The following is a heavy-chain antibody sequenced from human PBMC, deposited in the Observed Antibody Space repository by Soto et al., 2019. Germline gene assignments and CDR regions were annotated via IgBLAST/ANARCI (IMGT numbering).Heavy chain of an antibody. Sequence: QVQLKESGSGLVKPAQTLSLTCAVSGGSITRGVFSCIWIRQPPGKGLEWIGYVHHTGNTDYPPSRGSLVNLSIYRSRNRVSLNHTSVIPADTATHYCAKELGGTCLDAFDVWGPGKTVIVSS. D-gene: IGHD2-15*01. J-gene: IGHJ3*01. CDR3: AKELGGTCLDAFDV. CDR2: VHHTGNT. CDR1: GGSITRGVFS. V-gene: IGHV4-30-2*01.